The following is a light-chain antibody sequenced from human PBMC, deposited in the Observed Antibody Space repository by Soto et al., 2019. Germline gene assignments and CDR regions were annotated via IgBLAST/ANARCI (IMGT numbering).Light chain of an antibody. Sequence: QMTQSPSSVSASVGDRVTITCRASQGISSWLAWYQKKPGKDPNLLIYAASSLQSGVPSRFSGSGSGTDFNLTISRLQTEDFATYDCQQANSFTWTFGQGTKVDIK. V-gene: IGKV1-12*01. CDR2: AAS. J-gene: IGKJ1*01. CDR1: QGISSW. CDR3: QQANSFTWT.